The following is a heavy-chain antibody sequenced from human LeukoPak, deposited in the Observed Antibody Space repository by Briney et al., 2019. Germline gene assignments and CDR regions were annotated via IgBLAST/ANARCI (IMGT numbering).Heavy chain of an antibody. CDR1: GYTFTGYY. V-gene: IGHV1-2*02. D-gene: IGHD6-13*01. CDR2: INPNSGGT. J-gene: IGHJ4*02. CDR3: ARGFGSSSWYDKDLDY. Sequence: ASVKVSCKASGYTFTGYYMHCVRQAPGQGLEWMGWINPNSGGTNYAQKFQGRVTMTRDTSISTAYMELSRLRSDDTAVYYCARGFGSSSWYDKDLDYWGQGTLVTVSS.